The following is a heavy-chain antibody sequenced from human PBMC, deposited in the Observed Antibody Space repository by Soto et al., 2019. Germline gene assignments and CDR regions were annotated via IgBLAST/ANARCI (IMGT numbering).Heavy chain of an antibody. V-gene: IGHV4-30-2*01. CDR2: IYHSGST. D-gene: IGHD3-22*01. J-gene: IGHJ5*02. CDR3: ARSTYYYDSSGYSYNWFDP. CDR1: GGSISSGGYS. Sequence: PSETLSLTCAVSGGSISSGGYSWSWIRQPPGKGLEWIGYIYHSGSTYYNPSLESRVTISVDRSKNQFSLKLSSVTAADTAVYYCARSTYYYDSSGYSYNWFDPWGQGTLVTVSS.